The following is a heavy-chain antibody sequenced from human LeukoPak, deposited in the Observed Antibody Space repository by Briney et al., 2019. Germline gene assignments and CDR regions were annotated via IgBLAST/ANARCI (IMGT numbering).Heavy chain of an antibody. CDR1: GFTFSSYA. D-gene: IGHD1-7*01. CDR2: ISGSGGSA. Sequence: GGSLRLSCAASGFTFSSYAMSWVRQAPGKGLEWVSAISGSGGSAYYADSVKGRFTISRDNSKNTRYLQMNSLRAEDTAVYYCARDKGELELNYWGQGTLVTVSS. J-gene: IGHJ4*02. V-gene: IGHV3-23*01. CDR3: ARDKGELELNY.